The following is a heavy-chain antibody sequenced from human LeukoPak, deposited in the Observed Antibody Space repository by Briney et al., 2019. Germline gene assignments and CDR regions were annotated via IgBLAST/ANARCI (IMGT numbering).Heavy chain of an antibody. V-gene: IGHV1-69*05. Sequence: SVKVSCKASGGTFSSYAISWVRQAPGQGLERMGGIIPIFGTANYAQKFQGRVTITTDESTSTAYMELSSLRSEDTAVYYCASRDSGSYPYYYYYHMDVWGKGTTVTVSS. J-gene: IGHJ6*03. CDR3: ASRDSGSYPYYYYYHMDV. CDR2: IIPIFGTA. D-gene: IGHD1-26*01. CDR1: GGTFSSYA.